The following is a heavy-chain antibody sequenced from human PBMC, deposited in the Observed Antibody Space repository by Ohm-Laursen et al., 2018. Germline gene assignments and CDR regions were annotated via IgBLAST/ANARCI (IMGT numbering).Heavy chain of an antibody. Sequence: ASVKVSCNASGYTFTGYYMHWVRQAPGQGLEWMGWINPNSGGTNYAQKFQGRVTMTRDTSISTAYMELSRLRSDDTAVYYCARELLHSSGYGYWGQGSLVTVSS. V-gene: IGHV1-2*02. CDR3: ARELLHSSGYGY. J-gene: IGHJ4*02. CDR2: INPNSGGT. D-gene: IGHD3-22*01. CDR1: GYTFTGYY.